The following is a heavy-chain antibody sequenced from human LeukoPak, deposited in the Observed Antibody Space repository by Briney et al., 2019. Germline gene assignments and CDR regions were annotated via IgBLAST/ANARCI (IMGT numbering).Heavy chain of an antibody. D-gene: IGHD3-3*01. V-gene: IGHV4-31*03. CDR3: ARNTFWSGYYDYYYYMDV. Sequence: PSETLSLTRTVSLGSISSGCYYWSWIRQHPGRGLEWLGYIYYSGSTYYNPSLKSRVTISVDTSKNQFSLKLSSVTAADTAVYYCARNTFWSGYYDYYYYMDVWGKGTTVTVSS. J-gene: IGHJ6*03. CDR1: LGSISSGCYY. CDR2: IYYSGST.